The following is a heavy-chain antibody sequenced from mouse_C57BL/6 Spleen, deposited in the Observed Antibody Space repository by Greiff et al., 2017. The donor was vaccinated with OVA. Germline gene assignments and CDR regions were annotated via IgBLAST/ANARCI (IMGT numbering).Heavy chain of an antibody. J-gene: IGHJ4*01. CDR3: ARDYYDYSYAMDY. Sequence: VQLQQSGPELVKPGASVKISCKASGYTFTDYYMNWVKQSHGKSLEWIGDINPNNGGTSYNQKFKGKATLTVDKSSSTAYMELRSLTSEDSAVYYCARDYYDYSYAMDYWGQGTSVTVSS. CDR2: INPNNGGT. V-gene: IGHV1-26*01. CDR1: GYTFTDYY. D-gene: IGHD2-4*01.